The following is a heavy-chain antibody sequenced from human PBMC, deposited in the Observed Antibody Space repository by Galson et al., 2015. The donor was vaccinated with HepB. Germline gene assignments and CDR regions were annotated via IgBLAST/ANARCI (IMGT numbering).Heavy chain of an antibody. D-gene: IGHD6-13*01. CDR2: IYYSGST. Sequence: LSLTCTVSGGSISSYYWSWVRQPPGKGLEWIGYIYYSGSTNSNPSLKSRVTISVDTSKNQFSLRLSSVTAADTAVYYCARLQGSSSWYHYHYAMDVWGQGTMVTVSS. V-gene: IGHV4-59*08. CDR1: GGSISSYY. CDR3: ARLQGSSSWYHYHYAMDV. J-gene: IGHJ6*02.